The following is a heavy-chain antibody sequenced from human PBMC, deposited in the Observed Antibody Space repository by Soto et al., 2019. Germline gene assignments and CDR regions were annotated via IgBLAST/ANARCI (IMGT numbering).Heavy chain of an antibody. J-gene: IGHJ6*03. V-gene: IGHV4-59*08. Sequence: SETLSLTCTVFGISISRYYWSWIRQLPGMGLEWIGYIYYCPITNYNLSLKSRVPISVDTSKSQYSLKLSSVTAADTAVYYCARAATYYYMDVWRKGTTVNVSS. CDR1: GISISRYY. CDR3: ARAATYYYMDV. CDR2: IYYCPIT. D-gene: IGHD6-25*01.